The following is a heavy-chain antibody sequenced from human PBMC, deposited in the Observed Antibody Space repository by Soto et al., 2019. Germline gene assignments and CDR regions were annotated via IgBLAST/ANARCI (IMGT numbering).Heavy chain of an antibody. CDR3: ARDNGMAGSFDP. J-gene: IGHJ5*02. CDR1: GFTFSSYS. Sequence: EVQLVESGGGLVQPGGSLRLSCAASGFTFSSYSMNWVRQAPGKGLEWVSYISFSSSTIFYADSVRGRFTIYRDNAKNSLYQQMNALRDEDTAVYYCARDNGMAGSFDPWGQGTLVTVSS. D-gene: IGHD2-8*01. CDR2: ISFSSSTI. V-gene: IGHV3-48*02.